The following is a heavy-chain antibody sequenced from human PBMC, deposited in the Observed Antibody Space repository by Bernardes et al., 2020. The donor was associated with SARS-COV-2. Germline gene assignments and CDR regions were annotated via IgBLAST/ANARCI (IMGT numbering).Heavy chain of an antibody. CDR2: IIPILGIA. D-gene: IGHD1-26*01. J-gene: IGHJ4*02. CDR3: ARAENSGSYYMD. CDR1: GGTFSSYA. V-gene: IGHV1-69*04. Sequence: SVKVSCKASGGTFSSYAISWVRQAPGQGLEWMGRIIPILGIANYAQKFQGRVTITADKSTSTAYMELSSLRSEDTAVYYCARAENSGSYYMDWGQGTLVTVSS.